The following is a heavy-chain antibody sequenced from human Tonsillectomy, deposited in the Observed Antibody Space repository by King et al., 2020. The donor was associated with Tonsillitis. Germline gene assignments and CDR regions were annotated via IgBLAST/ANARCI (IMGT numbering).Heavy chain of an antibody. J-gene: IGHJ6*02. Sequence: TLKESGPTLVKPTQTLTLTCTFSGFSFSASGVGVGWIRQPPGKALEWLAFIYWDDDKRYSPSLKSRLTITKDTSKNQVVLTMTNMDPVDTATYYCAHAYDRVYFRGMDVWGQGTTVTVSS. CDR3: AHAYDRVYFRGMDV. CDR2: IYWDDDK. D-gene: IGHD3-22*01. V-gene: IGHV2-5*02. CDR1: GFSFSASGVG.